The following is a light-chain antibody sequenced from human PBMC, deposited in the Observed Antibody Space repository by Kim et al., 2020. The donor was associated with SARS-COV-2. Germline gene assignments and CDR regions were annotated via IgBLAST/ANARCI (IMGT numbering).Light chain of an antibody. V-gene: IGLV2-23*01. CDR1: SSDVGNYNL. Sequence: QSALTQPASVSGSPGQSITISCTGTSSDVGNYNLVSWYQHHPGEAPRLMICEDSKRPSGVSNRFSGSKSGNTASLTISGLQAEDAADYYCCSYAGSGTTYVFGTGTKVTVL. CDR3: CSYAGSGTTYV. J-gene: IGLJ1*01. CDR2: EDS.